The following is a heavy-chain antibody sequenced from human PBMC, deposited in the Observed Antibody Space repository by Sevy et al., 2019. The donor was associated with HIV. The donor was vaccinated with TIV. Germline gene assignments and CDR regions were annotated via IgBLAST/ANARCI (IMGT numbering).Heavy chain of an antibody. CDR1: GFTFGDFA. CDR2: FQNSGLDGTL. CDR3: TRWKGALSIFDH. D-gene: IGHD1-1*01. V-gene: IGHV3-49*04. J-gene: IGHJ4*02. Sequence: SLRLSCTTSGFTFGDFAMNWVRQAPGKELEWVAFFQNSGLDGTLDHAASVKGRFIISRDDSKGIAYLQMNDMKTEDTGVYYCTRWKGALSIFDHWGQGALVTVSS.